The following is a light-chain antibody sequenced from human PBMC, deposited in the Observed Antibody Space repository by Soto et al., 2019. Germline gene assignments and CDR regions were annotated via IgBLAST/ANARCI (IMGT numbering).Light chain of an antibody. V-gene: IGLV2-14*01. CDR1: SSDVGGYNY. CDR3: SSYTSSYYV. CDR2: DVS. J-gene: IGLJ1*01. Sequence: QSVLTQPASVSGSPGQSITISCTGTSSDVGGYNYVSWYQQHSGKAPKLMIYDVSNRPSGVSNRFSGSKSGNTASLTISGLQAEDEADYYCSSYTSSYYVFGTGTKVTV.